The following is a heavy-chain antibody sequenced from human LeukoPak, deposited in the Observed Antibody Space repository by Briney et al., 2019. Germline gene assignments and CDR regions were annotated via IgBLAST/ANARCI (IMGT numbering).Heavy chain of an antibody. Sequence: GESLKISCKGSGYTFTSYYMHWLRQAPGQGLEWMGIINPSGGSTSYAQKLQGRVTMTRDTSTSTVYMELSSLRSEDTAVYYCARCYDILTGLVPGYWGQGTLVTVSS. CDR2: INPSGGST. V-gene: IGHV1-46*01. D-gene: IGHD3-9*01. CDR1: GYTFTSYY. CDR3: ARCYDILTGLVPGY. J-gene: IGHJ4*02.